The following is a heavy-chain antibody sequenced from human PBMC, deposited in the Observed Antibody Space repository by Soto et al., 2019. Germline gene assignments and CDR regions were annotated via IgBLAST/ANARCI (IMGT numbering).Heavy chain of an antibody. CDR3: ARDKMVTANYYYYGMDV. Sequence: QAGGSLRLSCAASGFTFSSYAMHWVRQAPGKGLEWVAVISYDGSNKYYADSVKGRFTISRDNSKNTLYLQMNSLRAEDTAVYYCARDKMVTANYYYYGMDVWGQGTTVTVSS. V-gene: IGHV3-30-3*01. J-gene: IGHJ6*02. D-gene: IGHD2-21*02. CDR2: ISYDGSNK. CDR1: GFTFSSYA.